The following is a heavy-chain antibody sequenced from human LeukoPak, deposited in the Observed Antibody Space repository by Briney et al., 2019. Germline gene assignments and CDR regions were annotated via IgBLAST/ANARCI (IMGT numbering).Heavy chain of an antibody. Sequence: SETLSLTCAVYGGSFSGYYWSWIRQPPGKGLEWIGEINHSGSPNYNPSLESRVTISADTSKNQFSLHLRSVTAADTAVYFCARTRWTGGWHLDYWSQGTHLTVSS. CDR3: ARTRWTGGWHLDY. J-gene: IGHJ4*02. CDR2: INHSGSP. V-gene: IGHV4-34*01. CDR1: GGSFSGYY. D-gene: IGHD6-19*01.